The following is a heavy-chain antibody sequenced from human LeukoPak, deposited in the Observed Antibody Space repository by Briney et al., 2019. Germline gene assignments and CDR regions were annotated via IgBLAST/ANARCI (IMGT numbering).Heavy chain of an antibody. CDR1: GYTFTNYY. D-gene: IGHD3-22*01. J-gene: IGHJ4*02. V-gene: IGHV1-46*01. CDR3: ARDPYYYDSSGGPFDY. Sequence: ASVKVSCKASGYTFTNYYIHWVRQAPGQGLEWMGIINPAGGSTGYAQKFQGRVTMTRDTSTSTVYMELSSLRSEDTAVYYCARDPYYYDSSGGPFDYWGQGTLVTVSS. CDR2: INPAGGST.